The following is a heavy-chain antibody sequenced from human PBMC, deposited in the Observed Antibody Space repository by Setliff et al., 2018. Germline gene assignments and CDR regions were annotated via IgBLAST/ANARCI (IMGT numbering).Heavy chain of an antibody. V-gene: IGHV3-7*01. CDR2: INPHGSEK. CDR1: GLSYINDW. D-gene: IGHD3-10*01. Sequence: GGSLRLSCTASGLSYINDWVSWVRQAPGKGLEWLASINPHGSEKYYADSVKGRFTISRDNAKNSLSQQMNNLRTEDTAVYYCFGAGTCSYWGQGTLVTVSS. J-gene: IGHJ4*02. CDR3: FGAGTCSY.